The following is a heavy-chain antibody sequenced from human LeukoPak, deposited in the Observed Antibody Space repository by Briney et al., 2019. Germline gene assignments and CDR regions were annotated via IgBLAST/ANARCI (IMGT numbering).Heavy chain of an antibody. CDR3: AKVPSRGIAVAGTGRPYYFDY. J-gene: IGHJ4*02. CDR2: ISWNSGSI. D-gene: IGHD6-19*01. CDR1: GFTFDDYA. V-gene: IGHV3-9*01. Sequence: PGGSLRLSCAASGFTFDDYAMHWVRQAPGKGLEWVPGISWNSGSIGYADSVKGRFTISRDNAKNSLYLQMNSLRAEDTALYYCAKVPSRGIAVAGTGRPYYFDYWGQGTLVTVSS.